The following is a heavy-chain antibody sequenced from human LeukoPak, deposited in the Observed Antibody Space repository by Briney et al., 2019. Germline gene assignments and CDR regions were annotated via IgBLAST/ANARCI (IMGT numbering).Heavy chain of an antibody. D-gene: IGHD2-2*01. CDR1: GGSISSSSYY. Sequence: SETLSLTCTVSGGSISSSSYYWGWIRQPPGKGLEWIGYIYYSGSTNYNPSLKSRVTISVDTSKNQFSLKLSSVTAADTAVYYCARGGPAAMRCFDPWGQGTLVTVSS. V-gene: IGHV4-61*05. CDR2: IYYSGST. CDR3: ARGGPAAMRCFDP. J-gene: IGHJ5*02.